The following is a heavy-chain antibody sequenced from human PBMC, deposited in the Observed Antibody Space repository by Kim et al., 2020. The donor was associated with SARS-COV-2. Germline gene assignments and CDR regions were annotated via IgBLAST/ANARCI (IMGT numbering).Heavy chain of an antibody. Sequence: SETLSLTCAVSGGSISSGGYSWSWIRQPPGKGLEWIGYIYHSGSTYYNPSLKSRVTISVDRSKNQFSLKLSSVTAADTAVYYCARGPVGGVTDLIDAFDIWGQGTMVTVSS. J-gene: IGHJ3*02. D-gene: IGHD3-16*01. V-gene: IGHV4-30-2*01. CDR1: GGSISSGGYS. CDR3: ARGPVGGVTDLIDAFDI. CDR2: IYHSGST.